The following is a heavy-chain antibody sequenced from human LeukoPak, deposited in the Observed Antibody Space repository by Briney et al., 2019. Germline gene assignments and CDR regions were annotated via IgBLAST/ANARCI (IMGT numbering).Heavy chain of an antibody. J-gene: IGHJ4*02. V-gene: IGHV3-7*03. CDR2: IKQDGSQK. CDR3: ARERDSSGYPIDY. D-gene: IGHD3-22*01. Sequence: GGSLRLSCAASGFTFNNYWMSWVRQAPGKGLQWVANIKQDGSQKFYVDSVKGRFTISRDNSKNSLSLQMSSLRAEDTAVYYCARERDSSGYPIDYWGQGTLVTVSS. CDR1: GFTFNNYW.